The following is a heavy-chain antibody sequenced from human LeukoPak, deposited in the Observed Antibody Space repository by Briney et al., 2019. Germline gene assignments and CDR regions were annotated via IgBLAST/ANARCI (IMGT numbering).Heavy chain of an antibody. D-gene: IGHD4-17*01. CDR1: GYIFSSYG. V-gene: IGHV1-18*01. CDR2: IIAYSGNT. J-gene: IGHJ4*02. Sequence: ASVKVSCKASGYIFSSYGISWVRQAPGQGLEWMGWIIAYSGNTNYAQKFQGRVTMTTDTSTSTAYMELRSLRSDDTAVYYCARVIVARAPMYGDTFDYWGQGTLVTGSS. CDR3: ARVIVARAPMYGDTFDY.